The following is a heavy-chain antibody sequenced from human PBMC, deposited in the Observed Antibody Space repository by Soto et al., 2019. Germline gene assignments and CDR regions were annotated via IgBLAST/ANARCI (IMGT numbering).Heavy chain of an antibody. Sequence: SETLSLTCTVSGGSISSSSYYWGWIRQPPGKGLEWIGEINHSGSTNYNPSLKSRVTISVDTSKNQFSLKLSSVTAADTAVYYCARANPPPGIAVAGTLGQHGYFDYWGQGTLVTVSS. CDR3: ARANPPPGIAVAGTLGQHGYFDY. J-gene: IGHJ4*02. CDR2: INHSGST. CDR1: GGSISSSSYY. D-gene: IGHD6-19*01. V-gene: IGHV4-39*07.